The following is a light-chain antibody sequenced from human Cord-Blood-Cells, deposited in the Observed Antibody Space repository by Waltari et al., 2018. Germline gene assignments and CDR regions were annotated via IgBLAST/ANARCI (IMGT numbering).Light chain of an antibody. J-gene: IGLJ2*01. CDR3: CSYAGSSTSVV. CDR1: SSDVGSYNL. CDR2: EVS. Sequence: QSALTQPASVSGSPGQSITISCTVTSSDVGSYNLVSWYQQNTGKAPKLMIYEVSKRPSGVSNRFSGSKAGNTASLTISGLQAEDEADYYCCSYAGSSTSVVFGGGTKLTVL. V-gene: IGLV2-23*02.